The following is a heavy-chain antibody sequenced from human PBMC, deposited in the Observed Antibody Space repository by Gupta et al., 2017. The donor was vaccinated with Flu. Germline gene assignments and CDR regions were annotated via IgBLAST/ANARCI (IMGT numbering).Heavy chain of an antibody. V-gene: IGHV4-39*01. CDR3: ARRYSGYDEDYFDY. CDR2: IYHSGST. CDR1: SSGYF. J-gene: IGHJ4*02. D-gene: IGHD5-12*01. Sequence: SSGYFWGWVRQPPGKGLEWIGSIYHSGSTYYNSSLKSRVTISVDTSNNQFSLQLSSVTASDTAVDVCARRYSGYDEDYFDYWGQGTLVTVSS.